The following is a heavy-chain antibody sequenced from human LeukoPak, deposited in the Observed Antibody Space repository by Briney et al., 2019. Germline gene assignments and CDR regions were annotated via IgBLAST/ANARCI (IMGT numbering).Heavy chain of an antibody. CDR2: ISYNSGSI. J-gene: IGHJ4*02. Sequence: SLRLSCAASGFTFDDYAMHWVRQAPGKGLEWVSGISYNSGSIGYADSVKGRFTISRDNAKNSLYLQMNSLRAEDTAVYYCARVRRVLRYFDWLPLYYFDYWGQGTLVTVSS. CDR1: GFTFDDYA. V-gene: IGHV3-9*01. CDR3: ARVRRVLRYFDWLPLYYFDY. D-gene: IGHD3-9*01.